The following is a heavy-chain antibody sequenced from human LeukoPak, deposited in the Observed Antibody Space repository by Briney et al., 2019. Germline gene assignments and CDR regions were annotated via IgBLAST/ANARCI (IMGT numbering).Heavy chain of an antibody. Sequence: GGSLRLSCAASGFTFSSYGMHWVRQAPGKGLEWVAVIWYDGSNKYYADSVKGRFTISRDNSKNTLYLQMNSLRAEDTAVYHCASGVADYGDYVWYYFDYWGQGTLVTVSS. V-gene: IGHV3-33*01. CDR1: GFTFSSYG. CDR2: IWYDGSNK. CDR3: ASGVADYGDYVWYYFDY. D-gene: IGHD4-17*01. J-gene: IGHJ4*02.